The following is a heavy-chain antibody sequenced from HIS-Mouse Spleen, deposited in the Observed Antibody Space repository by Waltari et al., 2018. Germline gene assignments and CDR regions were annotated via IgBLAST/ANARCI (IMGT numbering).Heavy chain of an antibody. J-gene: IGHJ2*01. CDR1: GGSISSSSYY. V-gene: IGHV4-39*07. D-gene: IGHD6-13*01. Sequence: QLQLQESGPGLVKPSETLSLTCTVSGGSISSSSYYWGWIRQPPGKGLEWIGSIYYSGRTYDNPSLKSRVTISVDTSKTQFSLNLSSVTAADTAVYYCAREIPYSSSWYDWYFDLWGRGTLVTVSS. CDR3: AREIPYSSSWYDWYFDL. CDR2: IYYSGRT.